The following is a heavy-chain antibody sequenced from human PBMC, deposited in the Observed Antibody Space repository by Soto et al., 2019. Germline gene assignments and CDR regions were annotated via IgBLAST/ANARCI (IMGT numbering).Heavy chain of an antibody. CDR3: ARGPRQGYCSGGSCYYYYYYMDV. J-gene: IGHJ6*03. D-gene: IGHD2-15*01. Sequence: ASVKVSCKASGYTFTSYGISWVRQAPGQGLEWMGWISAYNGNTNYAQKLQGRVTMTTDTSTSTAYMELRSLRSDDTAVYYCARGPRQGYCSGGSCYYYYYYMDVWGKGTTVTVSS. CDR2: ISAYNGNT. V-gene: IGHV1-18*01. CDR1: GYTFTSYG.